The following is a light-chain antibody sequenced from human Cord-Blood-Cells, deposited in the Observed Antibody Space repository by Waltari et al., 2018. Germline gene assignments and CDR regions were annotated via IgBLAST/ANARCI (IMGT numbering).Light chain of an antibody. Sequence: QSALTHPASVSGSPGQSITIPCTGTSRDVGSYNLVSWYQQHPGKAPKLMIYEVSKRPSGVSNRFSGSKSGNTASLTISGLQAEDEADYYCCSYAGSSTNWVFGGGTKLTVL. J-gene: IGLJ3*02. CDR3: CSYAGSSTNWV. CDR1: SRDVGSYNL. V-gene: IGLV2-23*02. CDR2: EVS.